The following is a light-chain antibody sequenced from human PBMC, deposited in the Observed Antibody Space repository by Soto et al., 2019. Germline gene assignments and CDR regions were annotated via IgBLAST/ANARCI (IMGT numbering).Light chain of an antibody. CDR1: QIISNY. J-gene: IGKJ1*01. V-gene: IGKV1-39*01. Sequence: DIQMTQSPSSLSASVGDRVTITCRASQIISNYLNWYQLKPGTAPRLLIYAASSLQSGVPSRFSGSGSGTDFTLTISSLQPDDFATYYGHQTYSAPWTFGQGTKVEIK. CDR2: AAS. CDR3: HQTYSAPWT.